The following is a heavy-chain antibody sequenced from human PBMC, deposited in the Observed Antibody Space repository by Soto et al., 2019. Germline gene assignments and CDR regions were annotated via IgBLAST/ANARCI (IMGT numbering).Heavy chain of an antibody. D-gene: IGHD6-19*01. CDR2: MNPNSGNT. CDR3: ARTSSGWYAPLDY. V-gene: IGHV1-8*01. Sequence: ASVKVSCKAPGYTFTSYDINWVRQATGQGLEWMGWMNPNSGNTGYAQKFQGRVTMTRNTSISTAYMELSSLRSEDTAVYYCARTSSGWYAPLDYWGQGTLVTVSS. CDR1: GYTFTSYD. J-gene: IGHJ4*02.